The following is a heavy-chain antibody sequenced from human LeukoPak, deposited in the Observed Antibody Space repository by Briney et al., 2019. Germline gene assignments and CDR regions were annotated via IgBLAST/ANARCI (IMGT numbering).Heavy chain of an antibody. Sequence: ALRLSCAASGFTFSSYDMYWVRQAPGKGLEWVAVISYDGSNKYYADSVKGRFTISRDNSKNTLYLQMNSLRAEDTAVYYCARDLVAFYYYYGMDVWGQGTTVTVSS. CDR2: ISYDGSNK. V-gene: IGHV3-30-3*01. D-gene: IGHD3-16*01. CDR1: GFTFSSYD. J-gene: IGHJ6*02. CDR3: ARDLVAFYYYYGMDV.